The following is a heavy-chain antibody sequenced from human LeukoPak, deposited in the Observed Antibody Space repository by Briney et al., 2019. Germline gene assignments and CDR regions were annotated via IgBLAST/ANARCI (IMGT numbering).Heavy chain of an antibody. CDR2: INQSGST. V-gene: IGHV4-34*01. J-gene: IGHJ4*02. D-gene: IGHD3-22*01. CDR3: AKVHDSSGYYAYYFDY. Sequence: SETLSLTCAVYGGSFSGYYWSWIRQPPGKGLEWIGEINQSGSTNYNPSLKSRVTISVDTSKNQFSLKLSSVTAADTAVYYCAKVHDSSGYYAYYFDYWGQGTLVTVSS. CDR1: GGSFSGYY.